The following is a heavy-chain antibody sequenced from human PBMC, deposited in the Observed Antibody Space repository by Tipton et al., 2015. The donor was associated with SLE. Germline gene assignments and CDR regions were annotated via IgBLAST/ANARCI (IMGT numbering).Heavy chain of an antibody. Sequence: SLRLSCTASGFTFGDYAMSWFRQAPGKGLEWVGFIRSKAYGGTTEYAASVKGRFTISRDDSKSIAYLQMNSLKTEDTAVYYCTRRPGSSSSSVPFDYWGQGTLVTVSS. CDR1: GFTFGDYA. V-gene: IGHV3-49*03. D-gene: IGHD6-6*01. CDR2: IRSKAYGGTT. J-gene: IGHJ4*02. CDR3: TRRPGSSSSSVPFDY.